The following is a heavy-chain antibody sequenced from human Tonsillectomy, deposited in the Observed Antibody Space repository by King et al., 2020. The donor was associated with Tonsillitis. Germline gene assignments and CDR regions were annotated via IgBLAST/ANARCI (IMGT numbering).Heavy chain of an antibody. CDR1: GFTFSSYA. CDR3: AKERNWNADGLGFDY. CDR2: ISGSGGST. V-gene: IGHV3-23*04. Sequence: VQLVESGGGLVQPGGSLRLSCAASGFTFSSYAMSWVRQAPGKGLECVSDISGSGGSTYYADSVKGRFTIPRDHSKNTLYVQMNSLRAEDTAVYYCAKERNWNADGLGFDYWGQGTLVIVSS. J-gene: IGHJ4*02. D-gene: IGHD1-1*01.